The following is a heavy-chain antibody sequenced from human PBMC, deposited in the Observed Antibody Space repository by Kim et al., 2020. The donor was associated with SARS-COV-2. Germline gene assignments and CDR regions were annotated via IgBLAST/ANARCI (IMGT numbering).Heavy chain of an antibody. V-gene: IGHV1-69*04. Sequence: SVKVSCKASGGTFSSYAISWVRQAPGQGLEWMGRIIPILGIANYAQKFQGRVTITADKSTSTAYMELSSLRSEDTAVYYCARDPGDIVVVPAATGYWGQGTLVTVSS. J-gene: IGHJ4*02. CDR1: GGTFSSYA. CDR3: ARDPGDIVVVPAATGY. CDR2: IIPILGIA. D-gene: IGHD2-2*01.